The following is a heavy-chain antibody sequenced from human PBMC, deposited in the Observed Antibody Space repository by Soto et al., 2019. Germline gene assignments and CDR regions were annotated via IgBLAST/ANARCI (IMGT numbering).Heavy chain of an antibody. Sequence: PSETLSLTCTVSGGSISSSSYYWGWIRQPPGKGLEWIGSIYYSGSTYYNPSLKSRVTISVDTSKNQFSLKLGSVTAADTAVYYCAGLASGVDFWSGYSYYYYYMDVWGKGTTVTVSS. CDR2: IYYSGST. V-gene: IGHV4-39*01. CDR3: AGLASGVDFWSGYSYYYYYMDV. J-gene: IGHJ6*03. CDR1: GGSISSSSYY. D-gene: IGHD3-3*01.